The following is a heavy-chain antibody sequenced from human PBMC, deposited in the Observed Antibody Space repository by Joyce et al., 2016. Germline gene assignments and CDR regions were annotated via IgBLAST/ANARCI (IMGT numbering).Heavy chain of an antibody. J-gene: IGHJ4*02. Sequence: QVQMVQSGAEVKKPGASVKVSCGASGGTLSSDAISWVRQAPGQGLEWMGGIIPVYGTAYYAQKFQGRVTITADESTNTAYMELSSLRSEDTAVFYCAREGRSGPYYLDYWGQGTLVTVSS. V-gene: IGHV1-69*01. D-gene: IGHD6-19*01. CDR3: AREGRSGPYYLDY. CDR2: IIPVYGTA. CDR1: GGTLSSDA.